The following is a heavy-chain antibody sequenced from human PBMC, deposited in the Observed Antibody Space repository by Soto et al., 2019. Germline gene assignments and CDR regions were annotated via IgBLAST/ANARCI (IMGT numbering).Heavy chain of an antibody. Sequence: SELLWLSCTVSDGSIISGGDYCSWINKHPGKGLEWIGYIYYSGSTYYNPSLKSRVTISVDTSKNPFSLKLSSVTAADTAVYYCARSGRDIVATVWYFDLWGRGTLVTVSS. V-gene: IGHV4-31*03. J-gene: IGHJ2*01. D-gene: IGHD5-12*01. CDR3: ARSGRDIVATVWYFDL. CDR1: DGSIISGGDY. CDR2: IYYSGST.